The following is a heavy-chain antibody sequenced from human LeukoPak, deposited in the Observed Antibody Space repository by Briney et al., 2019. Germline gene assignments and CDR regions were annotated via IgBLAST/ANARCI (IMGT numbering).Heavy chain of an antibody. J-gene: IGHJ5*02. D-gene: IGHD1-7*01. V-gene: IGHV1-2*02. CDR2: INPNSGGT. CDR1: GYTFTGHY. CDR3: ARDGNWNYHPFDP. Sequence: ASVKVSCKASGYTFTGHYMHWVRQAPGQGLEWMGWINPNSGGTNYAQKFQGRVTMTRDTSISTAYMELSRLRSDDTAVYYCARDGNWNYHPFDPWGQGTLVTVSS.